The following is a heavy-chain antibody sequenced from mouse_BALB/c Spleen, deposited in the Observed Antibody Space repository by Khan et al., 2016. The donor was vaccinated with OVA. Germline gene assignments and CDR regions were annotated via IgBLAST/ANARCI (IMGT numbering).Heavy chain of an antibody. J-gene: IGHJ3*01. CDR3: TRSGYGTFAY. CDR2: INPSNGGT. Sequence: VQLQESGAELVKPGASVRLSCKASGYIFTSYYLYWVKQRPGQGLEWIGDINPSNGGTNFNEKFKSKATLTVDKSSSTAYIQLSSLTSEDSAVYYCTRSGYGTFAYWGQGTLVTVSA. D-gene: IGHD2-1*01. CDR1: GYIFTSYY. V-gene: IGHV1S81*02.